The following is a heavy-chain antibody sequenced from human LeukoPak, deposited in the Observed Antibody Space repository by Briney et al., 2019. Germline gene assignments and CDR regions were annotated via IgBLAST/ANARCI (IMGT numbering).Heavy chain of an antibody. V-gene: IGHV3-21*04. J-gene: IGHJ4*02. CDR3: AKDRSDSTTWYAGSH. CDR1: GFTFSSYS. Sequence: GGSLRLSCAASGFTFSSYSMNWVRQAPGKGLEWVSSISSSSSYIYYADSVKGRFTISRDNSKNTLYLQMYSLRAEDTAVYYCAKDRSDSTTWYAGSHWGQGTLVTVSS. CDR2: ISSSSSYI. D-gene: IGHD6-13*01.